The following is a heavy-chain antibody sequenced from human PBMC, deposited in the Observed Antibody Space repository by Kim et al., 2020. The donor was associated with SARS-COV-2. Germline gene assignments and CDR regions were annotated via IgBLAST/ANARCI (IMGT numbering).Heavy chain of an antibody. V-gene: IGHV3-30*04. J-gene: IGHJ5*02. CDR2: ISYDGSNK. D-gene: IGHD3-10*01. CDR1: GFTFSSYA. CDR3: ARTPAQRLWFGEFRETKKPLGWFDP. Sequence: GGSLRLSCAASGFTFSSYAMHWVRQAPGKGLEWVAVISYDGSNKYYADSVKGRFTISRDNSKNTLYLQMNSLRAEDTAVYYCARTPAQRLWFGEFRETKKPLGWFDPWGQGTLVTVSS.